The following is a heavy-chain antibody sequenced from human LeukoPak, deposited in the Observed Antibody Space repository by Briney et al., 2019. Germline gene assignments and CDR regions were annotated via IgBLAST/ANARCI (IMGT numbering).Heavy chain of an antibody. CDR1: GFTFSNAW. J-gene: IGHJ4*02. CDR3: TTETLLWFGELGY. V-gene: IGHV3-15*01. CDR2: IKSKTDGGTT. Sequence: GGSLRLSCAASGFTFSNAWMSWVRQAPGKGLEWVGRIKSKTDGGTTDYAAPVKGRFTISRDDPKNTLYLQMNSLETEDTAVYNCTTETLLWFGELGYWGQGTLVTVSS. D-gene: IGHD3-10*01.